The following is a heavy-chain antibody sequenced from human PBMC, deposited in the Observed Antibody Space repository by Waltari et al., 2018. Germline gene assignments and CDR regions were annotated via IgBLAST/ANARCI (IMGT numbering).Heavy chain of an antibody. D-gene: IGHD3-3*01. V-gene: IGHV3-73*02. CDR3: TSLEEVFLYYMNV. J-gene: IGHJ6*03. CDR1: GFTLRGSA. CDR2: VRSKANGFAI. Sequence: EVQLVESGGGLVQPGGSLKLSCAAPGFTLRGSAVHWVRQASGKGLEWVGRVRSKANGFAIAYAASVEGRFIISRDDSKNTAYLQMNSLKAEDTAVYYCTSLEEVFLYYMNVWGKGTTVTISS.